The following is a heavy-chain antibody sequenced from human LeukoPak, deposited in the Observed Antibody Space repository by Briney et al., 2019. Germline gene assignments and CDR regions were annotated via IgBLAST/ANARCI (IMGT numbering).Heavy chain of an antibody. J-gene: IGHJ4*02. Sequence: GGSLRLSCAATGFNFRKHWMSWVRQSIGKGLECVAKIQEDGNEMHYVDSVKGRFTISRDNARNSLYLQMNSLRAEDTAVYYCARDGGAFSRITMIVVDYWGQGTLVTVSS. CDR3: ARDGGAFSRITMIVVDY. CDR2: IQEDGNEM. D-gene: IGHD3-22*01. CDR1: GFNFRKHW. V-gene: IGHV3-7*01.